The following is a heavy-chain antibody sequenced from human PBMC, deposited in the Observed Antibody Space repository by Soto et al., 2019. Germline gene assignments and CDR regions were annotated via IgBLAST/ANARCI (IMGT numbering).Heavy chain of an antibody. D-gene: IGHD6-19*01. J-gene: IGHJ4*02. Sequence: QVQLVQSWDEVKKPGASVKVSCKASGYTFTNYYMHWVRQAPGQGLEWMGIINPSGGSTTYAQKFQGRVTMTRDTSTSTVYMELSSLRSEDTAVYYCARGFSSGWPFGYWGQGTPVTVSS. CDR1: GYTFTNYY. CDR2: INPSGGST. V-gene: IGHV1-46*01. CDR3: ARGFSSGWPFGY.